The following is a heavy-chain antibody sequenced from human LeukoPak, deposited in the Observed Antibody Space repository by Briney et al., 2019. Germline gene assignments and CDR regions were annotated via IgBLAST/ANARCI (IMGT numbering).Heavy chain of an antibody. J-gene: IGHJ5*02. CDR3: ARDGLSYTNPNNWFDL. V-gene: IGHV1-18*01. CDR1: GYPFTIYY. Sequence: ASVTVSFKASGYPFTIYYINWVGQAPGQGREWMGWISAYNGDTNYAQNLQGRVTITTDTYTDTAYMERSSLRSDDTAVYYCARDGLSYTNPNNWFDLWGQGALVTVSS. D-gene: IGHD2-2*02. CDR2: ISAYNGDT.